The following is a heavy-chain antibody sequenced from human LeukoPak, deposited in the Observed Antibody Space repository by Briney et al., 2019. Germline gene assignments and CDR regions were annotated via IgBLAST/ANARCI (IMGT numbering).Heavy chain of an antibody. V-gene: IGHV3-11*01. D-gene: IGHD3-10*01. Sequence: PGGSLRLSCAASGFIFSDHYMSWIRQAPGKGLEGVAYINSDSTTLYCADSVKGRFTVSRDNAKNSLYLHMNSLGVDDTAVYYCARLRGLIDHWGQGALVTVSS. J-gene: IGHJ4*02. CDR2: INSDSTTL. CDR3: ARLRGLIDH. CDR1: GFIFSDHY.